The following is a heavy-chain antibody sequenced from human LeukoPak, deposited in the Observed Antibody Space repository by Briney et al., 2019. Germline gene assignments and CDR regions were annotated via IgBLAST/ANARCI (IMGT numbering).Heavy chain of an antibody. J-gene: IGHJ6*03. V-gene: IGHV4-59*11. Sequence: SETLSLTCTVSGGSISSHYWSWIRQPPGKGLEWIGYIYYSGSTNYNPSLKSRVTISVDTSKNQFSLKLSSVTAADTAVYYCARAEIAAVSGYYYMDVWGKGTTVTVSS. D-gene: IGHD6-13*01. CDR1: GGSISSHY. CDR3: ARAEIAAVSGYYYMDV. CDR2: IYYSGST.